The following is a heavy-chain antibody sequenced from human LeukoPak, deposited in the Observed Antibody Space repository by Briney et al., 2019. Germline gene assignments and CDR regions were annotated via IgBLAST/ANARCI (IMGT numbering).Heavy chain of an antibody. Sequence: PGRSLRLSCAASGFTFDDYAMHWVRQAPGKGLEWVSGISWNSGSIGYADSVKGRFTISRDNAKNSLYLQMNSLRAEDTALYYCAREMATTTGYFDYCGQGTLVTVSS. V-gene: IGHV3-9*01. CDR3: AREMATTTGYFDY. CDR1: GFTFDDYA. J-gene: IGHJ4*02. D-gene: IGHD5-24*01. CDR2: ISWNSGSI.